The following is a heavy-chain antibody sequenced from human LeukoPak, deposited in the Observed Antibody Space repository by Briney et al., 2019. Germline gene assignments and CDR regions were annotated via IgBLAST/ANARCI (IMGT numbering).Heavy chain of an antibody. D-gene: IGHD6-13*01. Sequence: GGSLRLSCAASGFTVSSNYMNWVRQAPGKGLEWISVIYSGGNTYYADSVKGRFTISRDNSKNTLYLQMNSLRAEDTAVYYCARAQPLGGPPGAFDYWGQGTLVTVSS. V-gene: IGHV3-53*01. CDR3: ARAQPLGGPPGAFDY. J-gene: IGHJ4*02. CDR1: GFTVSSNY. CDR2: IYSGGNT.